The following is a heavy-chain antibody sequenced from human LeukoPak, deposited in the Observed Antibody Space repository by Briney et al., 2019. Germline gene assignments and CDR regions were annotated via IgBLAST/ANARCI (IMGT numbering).Heavy chain of an antibody. CDR2: IYYSGST. V-gene: IGHV4-59*01. J-gene: IGHJ5*02. D-gene: IGHD3-3*01. CDR3: ARGWSGSVWFDP. CDR1: AGSISSYY. Sequence: PSETLSLTCTVSAGSISSYYWSWIRQPPGKGLEWIGYIYYSGSTNYNPSLKSRVTISVDTSKNQFSLKLSSVTAADTAVYYCARGWSGSVWFDPWGQGTLVTVSS.